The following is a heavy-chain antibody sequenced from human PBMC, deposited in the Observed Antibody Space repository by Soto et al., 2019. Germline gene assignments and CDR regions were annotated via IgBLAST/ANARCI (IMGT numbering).Heavy chain of an antibody. CDR1: GGTFSSYV. V-gene: IGHV1-69*01. CDR2: IIPISGTG. J-gene: IGHJ2*01. D-gene: IGHD5-12*01. Sequence: QVQLVQSGAEVKKPGSSVKVSCKASGGTFSSYVISWVRQAPGQGLGWMGGIIPISGTGKYAQKFQGIVTITADESTSTAYMELSSLRSEDTAVYYCATTPLVATIRWYFDLWGRGTLVTLSS. CDR3: ATTPLVATIRWYFDL.